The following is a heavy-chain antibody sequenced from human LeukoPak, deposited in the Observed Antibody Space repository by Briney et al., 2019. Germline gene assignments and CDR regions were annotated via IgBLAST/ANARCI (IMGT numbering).Heavy chain of an antibody. CDR1: GGSISSYY. V-gene: IGHV4-59*12. D-gene: IGHD2-15*01. CDR3: ASGYCSGGGCYSPSQYFQH. CDR2: IYYSGST. J-gene: IGHJ1*01. Sequence: SETLSLTCTVSGGSISSYYWSWIRQPPGKGLEWIGYIYYSGSTNYNPSLKSRVTISVDTSKNQFSLKLSSVTAADTAVYYCASGYCSGGGCYSPSQYFQHWGQGTLVTVSS.